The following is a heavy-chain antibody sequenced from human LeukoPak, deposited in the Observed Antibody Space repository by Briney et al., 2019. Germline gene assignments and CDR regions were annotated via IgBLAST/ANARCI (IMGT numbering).Heavy chain of an antibody. D-gene: IGHD5-18*01. CDR3: ARGGWEQLWFPIPRYYYYYGMDV. CDR1: GGSISSSNW. J-gene: IGHJ6*02. V-gene: IGHV4-4*02. Sequence: PSGTLSLTCAVSGGSISSSNWWSWVRQPPGKGLEWIGEIYHSGSTNYNPSLKSRVTISVDKSKNQFSLKLSSVTAADTAVYYCARGGWEQLWFPIPRYYYYYGMDVWGQGTTVTVSS. CDR2: IYHSGST.